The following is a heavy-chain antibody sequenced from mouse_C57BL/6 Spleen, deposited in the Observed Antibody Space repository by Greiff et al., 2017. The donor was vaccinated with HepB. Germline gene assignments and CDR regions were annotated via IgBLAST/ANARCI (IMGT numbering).Heavy chain of an antibody. J-gene: IGHJ4*01. Sequence: EVQLVESGGGLVQPGGSLKLSCAASGFTFSDYYMYWVRQTPEKRLEWVAYISNGGGSTYYPDTVKGRFTISRDNAKNTLYLQMSRLKSEDTAMYYCARTLYYAMDYWVQGTSVTVSS. CDR1: GFTFSDYY. CDR2: ISNGGGST. CDR3: ARTLYYAMDY. V-gene: IGHV5-12*01.